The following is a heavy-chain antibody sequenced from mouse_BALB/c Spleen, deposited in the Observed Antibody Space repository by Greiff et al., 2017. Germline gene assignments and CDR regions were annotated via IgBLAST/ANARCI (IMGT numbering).Heavy chain of an antibody. CDR2: ISYSGST. CDR3: ASSYDYDSAWFAY. CDR1: GDSITSGY. V-gene: IGHV3-8*02. J-gene: IGHJ3*01. D-gene: IGHD2-4*01. Sequence: EVQVVESGPSLVKPSQTLSLTCSVTGDSITSGYWNWIRKFPGNKLEYMGYISYSGSTYYNPSLKSRISITRDTSKNQYYLQLNSVTTEDTATYYCASSYDYDSAWFAYWGQGTLVTVSA.